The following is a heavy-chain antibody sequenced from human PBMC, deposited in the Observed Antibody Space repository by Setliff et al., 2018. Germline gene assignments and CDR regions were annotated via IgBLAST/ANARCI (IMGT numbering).Heavy chain of an antibody. CDR1: GGTFSSYA. CDR2: INASSGRT. V-gene: IGHV1-46*01. Sequence: ASVKVSCKASGGTFSSYAISWVRQAPGLGLEWMGTINASSGRTSYVQEFQGRVTMTRDTSTSTVYLDMSSLRSEDTAVYYWARDVFPYHYAGAFDIWGQGTMVTVSS. J-gene: IGHJ3*02. CDR3: ARDVFPYHYAGAFDI. D-gene: IGHD3-10*01.